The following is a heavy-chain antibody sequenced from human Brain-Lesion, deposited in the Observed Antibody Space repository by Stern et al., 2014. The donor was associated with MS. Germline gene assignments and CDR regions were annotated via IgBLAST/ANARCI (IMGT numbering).Heavy chain of an antibody. J-gene: IGHJ6*02. CDR1: GYIFTGYY. CDR3: ARDQRGITIFGVVTDYYYLGMDV. D-gene: IGHD3-3*01. Sequence: VQLXXXGAEVKKPGASVKVSCKTSGYIFTGYYIHWVRQAPGQGLEWMAWIKPNTGGPKYAQKFQGRVNMSRDTSISTAYVELSSLTSDDTAVYYCARDQRGITIFGVVTDYYYLGMDVWGQGTTVTVSS. V-gene: IGHV1-2*02. CDR2: IKPNTGGP.